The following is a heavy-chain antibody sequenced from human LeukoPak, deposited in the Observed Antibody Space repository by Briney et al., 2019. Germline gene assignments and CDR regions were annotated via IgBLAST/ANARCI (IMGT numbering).Heavy chain of an antibody. CDR1: GFTFSNFA. D-gene: IGHD3-22*01. V-gene: IGHV3-64D*06. CDR3: VKRVAGSRGYDY. Sequence: PGGSLRLSCSASGFTFSNFAMHWDRQAPGKGLEYVSAISTDGGGTYYADSVKGRFTISRDNSKDTLFLQMSSLRPEDTAVYYCVKRVAGSRGYDYWGQGTLVTVSS. J-gene: IGHJ4*02. CDR2: ISTDGGGT.